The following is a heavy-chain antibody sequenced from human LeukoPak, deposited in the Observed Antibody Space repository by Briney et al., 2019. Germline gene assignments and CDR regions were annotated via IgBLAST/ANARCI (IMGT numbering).Heavy chain of an antibody. CDR1: GYTFSGYN. CDR2: INPNSGGT. CDR3: ARGRMWELYLDY. J-gene: IGHJ4*02. D-gene: IGHD1-26*01. V-gene: IGHV1-2*02. Sequence: ASVKVSCKASGYTFSGYNMYWVRQAPGQGLEWMGWINPNSGGTNYAQKFQGRVTMTRDTSISTAYMELSRLRSDDTAVYYCARGRMWELYLDYWGQGTLVTVSS.